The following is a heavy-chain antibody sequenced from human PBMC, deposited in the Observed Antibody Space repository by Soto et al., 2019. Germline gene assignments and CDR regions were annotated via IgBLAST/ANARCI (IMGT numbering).Heavy chain of an antibody. Sequence: QVQLVESGGGVVQPGRSLRLSCAASGFTFSSYGMHWVRQAPGKGLEWVAVIWYDRSNKYYADSVKGRFTISRDNSKNTLYLQMNSLRAEDTAVYYCARGTYYYDSSGYGSLDYWGQGTLVTVSS. CDR3: ARGTYYYDSSGYGSLDY. D-gene: IGHD3-22*01. J-gene: IGHJ4*02. V-gene: IGHV3-33*01. CDR2: IWYDRSNK. CDR1: GFTFSSYG.